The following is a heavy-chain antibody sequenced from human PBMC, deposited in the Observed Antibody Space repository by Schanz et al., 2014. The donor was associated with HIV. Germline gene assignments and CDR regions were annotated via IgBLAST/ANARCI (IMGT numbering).Heavy chain of an antibody. CDR1: GFTFSSYW. D-gene: IGHD6-19*01. CDR3: ARGRRGAVAGSSDY. CDR2: MNQDGSRK. J-gene: IGHJ4*02. Sequence: EVHLVESGGGLVQPGGSLRLSCAASGFTFSSYWMTWVRQAPGKGLEMVANMNQDGSRKYYVDSVKGRFTISRDNAANSLFLQMNSLRAEDTAVYYCARGRRGAVAGSSDYWGQGTLVTVSS. V-gene: IGHV3-7*01.